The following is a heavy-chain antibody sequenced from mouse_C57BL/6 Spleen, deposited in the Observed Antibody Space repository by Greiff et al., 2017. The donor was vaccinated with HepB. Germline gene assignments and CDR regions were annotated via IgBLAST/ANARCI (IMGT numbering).Heavy chain of an antibody. J-gene: IGHJ1*03. CDR1: GFTFSSYG. Sequence: EVQGVESGGDLVKPGGSLKLSCAASGFTFSSYGMSWVRQTPDKRLEWVATISSGGSYTYYPDSVKGRFTISRDNAKNTLYLQMSSLKSEDTAMYYCARHYYGSSSGYFDVWGTGTTVTVSS. CDR3: ARHYYGSSSGYFDV. V-gene: IGHV5-6*01. D-gene: IGHD1-1*01. CDR2: ISSGGSYT.